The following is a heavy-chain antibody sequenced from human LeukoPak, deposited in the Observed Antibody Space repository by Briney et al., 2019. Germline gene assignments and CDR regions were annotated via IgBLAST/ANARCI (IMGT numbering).Heavy chain of an antibody. V-gene: IGHV1-69*13. J-gene: IGHJ4*02. CDR1: GGTFSSYA. D-gene: IGHD2-21*02. Sequence: SVTVSCTASGGTFSSYAISWVRQAPGQGLEWMGGIIPIFGTANYAQKFQGRVTITADESTSTAYMELSSLRSEDTAVYYCASDYGRGDVFDYWGQGTLVTVSS. CDR3: ASDYGRGDVFDY. CDR2: IIPIFGTA.